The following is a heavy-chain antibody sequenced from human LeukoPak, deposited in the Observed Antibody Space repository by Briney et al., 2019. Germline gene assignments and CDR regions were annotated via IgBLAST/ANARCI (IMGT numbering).Heavy chain of an antibody. J-gene: IGHJ4*02. Sequence: GGSLRLSCVASGFTFSNYWMSWVRQAPGKGLEWVGNIKHDGSEKYYVDSVKGRFTISRDNAKNSVYLHMNSLRAEDTAVYYCARSDPLLYSLDYWGQGTLVTVSS. CDR1: GFTFSNYW. D-gene: IGHD2/OR15-2a*01. V-gene: IGHV3-7*01. CDR3: ARSDPLLYSLDY. CDR2: IKHDGSEK.